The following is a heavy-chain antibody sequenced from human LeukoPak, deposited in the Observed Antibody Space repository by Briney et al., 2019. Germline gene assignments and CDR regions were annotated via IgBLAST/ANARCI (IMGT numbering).Heavy chain of an antibody. CDR2: ISSSSSYI. D-gene: IGHD2-2*01. Sequence: GGSLRLSCEASGFTFSSYSMNWVRQAPGKGLEWVSSISSSSSYIYYADSVKGRFTISRDNAKNSLYLQMNSLRAEDTAVYYCARRYLGYCSSTSCYLDYWGQGTLVTVSS. J-gene: IGHJ4*02. CDR3: ARRYLGYCSSTSCYLDY. CDR1: GFTFSSYS. V-gene: IGHV3-21*01.